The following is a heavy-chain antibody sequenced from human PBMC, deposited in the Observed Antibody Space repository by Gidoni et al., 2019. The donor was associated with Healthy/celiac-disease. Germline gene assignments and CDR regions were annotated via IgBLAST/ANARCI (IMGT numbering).Heavy chain of an antibody. V-gene: IGHV3-43*01. CDR3: AKGVGYYYYYMDV. D-gene: IGHD1-26*01. J-gene: IGHJ6*03. CDR2: IIWDGGST. CDR1: GFTFDDYT. Sequence: EVQLVEPGGVVVPPGGSRRLSCSASGFTFDDYTMHWVRQAPGKGLEWVSLIIWDGGSTYYADSVKGRFTISRDNSKNSLYLQMNSLRTEDTALYYCAKGVGYYYYYMDVWGKGTTVTVSS.